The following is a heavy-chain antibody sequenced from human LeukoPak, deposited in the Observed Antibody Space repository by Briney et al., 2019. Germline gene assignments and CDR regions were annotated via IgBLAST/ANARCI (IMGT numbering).Heavy chain of an antibody. V-gene: IGHV1-2*02. CDR3: ARGEGYSSSVEFDP. D-gene: IGHD6-6*01. Sequence: ASVKVSCKASGYTFTGYYMHWVRQAPGQGLEWMGWINPNSGGTNYAQKFQGRVTMTRDTSISTAYMELSRLRSDGTAVYYCARGEGYSSSVEFDPWGQGTLVTVSS. CDR2: INPNSGGT. CDR1: GYTFTGYY. J-gene: IGHJ5*02.